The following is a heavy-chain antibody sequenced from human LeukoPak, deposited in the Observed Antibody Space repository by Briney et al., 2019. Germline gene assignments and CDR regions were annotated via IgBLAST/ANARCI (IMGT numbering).Heavy chain of an antibody. J-gene: IGHJ4*02. CDR1: GFTFSSYA. Sequence: GGSLRLSCAASGFTFSSYAMSWVRQAPGKGLEWVSSISGSGGSTYYADSVKGRFTISRDNSKNTLYLQMNSLRGEDTAVYYCEKDREGTIADYFDYCGRGTLITVSA. CDR2: ISGSGGST. CDR3: EKDREGTIADYFDY. D-gene: IGHD1-7*01. V-gene: IGHV3-23*01.